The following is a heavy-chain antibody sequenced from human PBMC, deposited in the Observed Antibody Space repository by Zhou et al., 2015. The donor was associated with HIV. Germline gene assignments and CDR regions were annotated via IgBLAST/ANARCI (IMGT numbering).Heavy chain of an antibody. Sequence: QVQLLQSGAEVKKPGSSVKVSCRVSGGGIFNSYTYSWVRQRVGLGLEWMGGVHPYCLVSAQYPRKFQGRLTISADETTHTTYLEVRNLRFDDSAMYYCMRDAAWRDKYAPAEYWGQGALIIVSS. CDR2: HPYCLVSA. D-gene: IGHD3-3*01. V-gene: IGHV1-69*01. CDR1: GGGIFNSYT. J-gene: IGHJ4*02. CDR3: MRDAAWRDKYAPAEY.